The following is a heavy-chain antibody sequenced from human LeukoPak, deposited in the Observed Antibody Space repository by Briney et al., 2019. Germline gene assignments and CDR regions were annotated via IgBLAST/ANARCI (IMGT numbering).Heavy chain of an antibody. Sequence: PSETLSLTCTVSGGSISRYYWNWIRQAAGKGLEWIGRIYPSGSTNYNPSLKSRVSMSEDTSKNQFSLKLTSVTAADTAVYYCARAMSGFGVTIAFDIWGQGTLVTVSS. CDR2: IYPSGST. CDR3: ARAMSGFGVTIAFDI. CDR1: GGSISRYY. V-gene: IGHV4-4*07. J-gene: IGHJ3*02. D-gene: IGHD3-16*01.